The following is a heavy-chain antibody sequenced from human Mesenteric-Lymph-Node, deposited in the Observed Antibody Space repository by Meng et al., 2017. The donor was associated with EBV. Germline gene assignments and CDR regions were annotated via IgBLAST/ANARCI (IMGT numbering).Heavy chain of an antibody. CDR1: GGSVTSGSYY. CDR3: ARGRRGVQYFDF. Sequence: QVKWQESGPGLVKPSETLSLTCTASGGSVTSGSYYWNWIRQPPGKRLEWIGYIHYSGSTNYNPSLKSQITISVDTSKNQLSLRVSHVTAADTAVYYCARGRRGVQYFDFWGQGALVTVSS. CDR2: IHYSGST. V-gene: IGHV4-61*01. D-gene: IGHD1-1*01. J-gene: IGHJ4*02.